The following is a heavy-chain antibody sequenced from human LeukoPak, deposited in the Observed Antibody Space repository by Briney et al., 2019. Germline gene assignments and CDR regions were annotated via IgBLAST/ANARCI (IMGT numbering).Heavy chain of an antibody. V-gene: IGHV1-2*02. CDR2: INPNSGGT. D-gene: IGHD4-17*01. CDR3: ARNPVTTKYFDY. J-gene: IGHJ4*02. CDR1: GYTFTGYY. Sequence: ASVKVSCKASGYTFTGYYMNWVRQAPGQGLEWMGWINPNSGGTNYAQKFQGRVTVTRDTSISTAYMELSRLRSDDTAVYYCARNPVTTKYFDYWGQGTLVTVSS.